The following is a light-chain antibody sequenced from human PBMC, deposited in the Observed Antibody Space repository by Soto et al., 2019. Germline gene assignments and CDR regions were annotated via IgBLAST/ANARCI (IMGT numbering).Light chain of an antibody. CDR2: SNN. Sequence: QPVLTQPPPASGTPGQRVTISCSGSSSNIGSNTVNWYQQLPGTAPKLLIYSNNQRPSGVPDRFSGSKSGTSASLAISGLQSEDEADYYCAAWDDSLNVVFGGGTKVTVL. CDR1: SSNIGSNT. J-gene: IGLJ2*01. CDR3: AAWDDSLNVV. V-gene: IGLV1-44*01.